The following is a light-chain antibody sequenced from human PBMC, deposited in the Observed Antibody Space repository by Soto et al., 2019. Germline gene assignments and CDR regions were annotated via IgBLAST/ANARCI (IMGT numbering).Light chain of an antibody. Sequence: QSVLTQPASVSGSPGQSITISSTGASSDVGGFDHVSWYQQHPGKVPRLLIYDVSSRPSGVSDRFSGSKSGNTASLTISGLQAEDEADYYCNSFTTTNTYVFGTGNKVTVL. CDR3: NSFTTTNTYV. CDR2: DVS. J-gene: IGLJ1*01. V-gene: IGLV2-14*03. CDR1: SSDVGGFDH.